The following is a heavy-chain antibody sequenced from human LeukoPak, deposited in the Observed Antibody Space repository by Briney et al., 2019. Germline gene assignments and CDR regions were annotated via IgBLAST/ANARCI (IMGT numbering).Heavy chain of an antibody. V-gene: IGHV4-39*07. D-gene: IGHD3-16*02. CDR2: IFYSGST. CDR1: GGSISTSNYY. J-gene: IGHJ4*02. CDR3: ARYDVWGSYRAFDY. Sequence: PSETLSLTCTVSGGSISTSNYYWGWIRQPPGKGLEWIGNIFYSGSTYYSPSLKSRVTISVDTSKNQFSLRLSSVTAADTAVYYCARYDVWGSYRAFDYWGQGTLVTVSS.